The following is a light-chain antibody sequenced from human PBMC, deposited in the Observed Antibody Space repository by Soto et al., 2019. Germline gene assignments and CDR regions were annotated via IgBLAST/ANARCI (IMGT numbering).Light chain of an antibody. CDR2: AVS. CDR3: SSYTSSREV. J-gene: IGLJ2*01. Sequence: QSVLTQPASVSGSPGQSITISCTGTSSDVGGYNYVSWYQQHPGKAPKLMIYAVSDRPSGVSNRFSGSKSGNTASLTISGLQAEDEADYYCSSYTSSREVFGGGTKVTVL. V-gene: IGLV2-14*01. CDR1: SSDVGGYNY.